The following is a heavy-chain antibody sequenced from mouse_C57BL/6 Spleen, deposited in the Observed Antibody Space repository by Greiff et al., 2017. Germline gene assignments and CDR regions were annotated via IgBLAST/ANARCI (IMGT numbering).Heavy chain of an antibody. V-gene: IGHV1-55*01. CDR1: GYTFTSYW. J-gene: IGHJ2*01. D-gene: IGHD3-2*02. CDR3: ARVTAQATYFDY. CDR2: IYPGSGST. Sequence: VQLQQPGAELVKPGASVKMSCKASGYTFTSYWITWVKQRPGQGLEWIGDIYPGSGSTNYNEKFKSKATLTVDTSSSTAYMQLSSLTSEDSAVYYCARVTAQATYFDYWGQGTTLTVSS.